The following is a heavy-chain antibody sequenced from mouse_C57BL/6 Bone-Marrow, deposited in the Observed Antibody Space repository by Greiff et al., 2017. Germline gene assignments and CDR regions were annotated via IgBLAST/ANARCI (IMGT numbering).Heavy chain of an antibody. Sequence: QVQLQQPGAELVRPGTSVKLSCKASGYTFTSYWMHWVQQRPGQGLEWIGVIDPSDSYTNYNQKFKGKATLTVDTSSSTAYMQLSSLTSEDSAVYYCAVYSKEWGQGTLVTVSA. D-gene: IGHD2-5*01. V-gene: IGHV1-59*01. J-gene: IGHJ3*02. CDR3: AVYSKE. CDR1: GYTFTSYW. CDR2: IDPSDSYT.